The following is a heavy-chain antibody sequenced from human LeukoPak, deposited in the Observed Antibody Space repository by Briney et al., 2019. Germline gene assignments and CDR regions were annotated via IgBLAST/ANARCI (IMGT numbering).Heavy chain of an antibody. J-gene: IGHJ4*02. V-gene: IGHV4-59*11. CDR3: ARWSLSKGFDY. CDR1: GGSISSHY. CDR2: IYYSGST. D-gene: IGHD2-15*01. Sequence: SETLSLTCTVSGGSISSHYWSWIRQPPGKGLEWIGYIYYSGSTNYNPSLKSRVTISVDTYKNQFSLKLSSVTAADTAVYYCARWSLSKGFDYWGQGTLVTVSS.